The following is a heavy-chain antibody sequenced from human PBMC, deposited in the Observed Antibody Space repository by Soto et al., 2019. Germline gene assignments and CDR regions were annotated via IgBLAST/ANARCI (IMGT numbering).Heavy chain of an antibody. D-gene: IGHD2-8*01. CDR2: ISAYNGDT. CDR3: ARSGAYCTSITCLFDSF. J-gene: IGHJ4*02. Sequence: SVKASCKASGYTFTSYVYAWVRHAPGQGLEWMGWISAYNGDTNYAQKFQDRVTLTTDTSTTTAHMELRNLGSDDTAVYYCARSGAYCTSITCLFDSFWGLGTLVTVSS. CDR1: GYTFTSYV. V-gene: IGHV1-18*01.